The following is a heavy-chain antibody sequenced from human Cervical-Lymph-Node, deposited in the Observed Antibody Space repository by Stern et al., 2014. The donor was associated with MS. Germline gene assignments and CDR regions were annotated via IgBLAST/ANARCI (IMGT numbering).Heavy chain of an antibody. D-gene: IGHD2-21*01. J-gene: IGHJ3*02. CDR2: IYYDGTA. Sequence: QVQLQESGPGLLKPSETLSLTCTVSGGSISPYSWSWIRQSPGKGLQWLGYIYYDGTAKYTLSLESRVTMLVDASKNQFSLKLSSVTAADTAVYYCARRTLAFRGAFDIWGQGTMVTVSS. V-gene: IGHV4-59*01. CDR3: ARRTLAFRGAFDI. CDR1: GGSISPYS.